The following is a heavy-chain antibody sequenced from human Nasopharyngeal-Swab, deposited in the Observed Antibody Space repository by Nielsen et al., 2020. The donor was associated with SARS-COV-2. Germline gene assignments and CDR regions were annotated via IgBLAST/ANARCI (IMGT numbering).Heavy chain of an antibody. Sequence: GESLKISCAAPGFTFSSYAMHWVRQAPGKGLEWVAVISYDGSNKYYADSVKGRFTISRDNSKNTLYLQMNSLRAEDTAVYYCARDRGNHFDYWGQGTLVTVSS. J-gene: IGHJ4*02. CDR1: GFTFSSYA. D-gene: IGHD3-10*01. CDR3: ARDRGNHFDY. CDR2: ISYDGSNK. V-gene: IGHV3-30*04.